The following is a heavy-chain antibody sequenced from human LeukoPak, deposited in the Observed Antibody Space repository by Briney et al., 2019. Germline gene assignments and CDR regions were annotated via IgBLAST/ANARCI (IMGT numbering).Heavy chain of an antibody. Sequence: SETLSLTCTVSGGSISSYYWSWIRQPPGKGLEWIGYIYYSGSTNYNPSLKSRVTISVDTSKNQFSLKLSSVTAADTAVYYCARLSSYGDYGRDYWGQGTLVTVSS. D-gene: IGHD4-17*01. CDR1: GGSISSYY. CDR3: ARLSSYGDYGRDY. V-gene: IGHV4-59*01. J-gene: IGHJ4*02. CDR2: IYYSGST.